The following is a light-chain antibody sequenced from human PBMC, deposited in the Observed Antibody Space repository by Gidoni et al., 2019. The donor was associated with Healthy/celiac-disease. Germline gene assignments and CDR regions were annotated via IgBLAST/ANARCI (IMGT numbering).Light chain of an antibody. V-gene: IGLV1-40*01. Sequence: QSVLTQPPSVSGAPGQRVTISCTGSSSNIGAGYGVHWYQQLPGPAPKLLIYGNSNRPSGVPDRFSGSKSGTSASLAITGLQAEDEADYYCQSYDSSLSVLFGTGTKVTVL. CDR3: QSYDSSLSVL. J-gene: IGLJ1*01. CDR1: SSNIGAGYG. CDR2: GNS.